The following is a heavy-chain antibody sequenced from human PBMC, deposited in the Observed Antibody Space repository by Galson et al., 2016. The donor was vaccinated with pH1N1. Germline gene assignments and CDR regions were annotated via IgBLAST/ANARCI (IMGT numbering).Heavy chain of an antibody. CDR3: AHSLYGDYVGWFDP. Sequence: PALVKPTQTLTLTCSFSGFSLSPNRVGVGWIRQPPGKALEWLALIYWDDDKRYSPSLKSRLSITKDTSKNQVVLTMTNMYPVDTATYYCAHSLYGDYVGWFDPWGQGTLVTVSS. CDR2: IYWDDDK. CDR1: GFSLSPNRVG. D-gene: IGHD4-17*01. J-gene: IGHJ5*02. V-gene: IGHV2-5*02.